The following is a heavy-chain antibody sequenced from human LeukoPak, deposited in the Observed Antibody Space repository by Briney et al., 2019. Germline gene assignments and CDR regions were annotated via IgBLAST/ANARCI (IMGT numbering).Heavy chain of an antibody. J-gene: IGHJ3*02. CDR1: GYTFTGYY. Sequence: ASVKVSCKASGYTFTGYYMHWVRQAPGQGLEWMGWISAYNGNTNYAQKLQGRVTMTTDTSTSTAYMELRSLRSDDTAVYYCARRGDSSGYRDAFDIWGQGTMVTVSS. D-gene: IGHD3-22*01. CDR3: ARRGDSSGYRDAFDI. V-gene: IGHV1-18*04. CDR2: ISAYNGNT.